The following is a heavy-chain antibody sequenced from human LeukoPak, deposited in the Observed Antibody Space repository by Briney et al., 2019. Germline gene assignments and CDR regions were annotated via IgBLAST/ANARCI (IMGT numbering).Heavy chain of an antibody. D-gene: IGHD4-17*01. J-gene: IGHJ2*01. CDR1: GFTFSSYG. CDR3: AKDLEGDYVVWYFDL. V-gene: IGHV3-30*02. Sequence: GGSQRLSCAASGFTFSSYGMHWVRQAPGKGLEWVAFIRYDGSNKYYADSVKGRFTISRDNSKNTLYLQMNSLRAEDTAVYYCAKDLEGDYVVWYFDLWGRGTLVTVSS. CDR2: IRYDGSNK.